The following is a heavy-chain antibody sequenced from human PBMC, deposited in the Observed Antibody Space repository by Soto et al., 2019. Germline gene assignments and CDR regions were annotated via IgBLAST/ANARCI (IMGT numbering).Heavy chain of an antibody. Sequence: PSETLSLTCTVSGGSIGSGDDYWSWIRQPPGKGLEWIGYIYYSGSTYYNPSLKSRVTISVDTSKNQFSLKLSSVTAADTAVYYCARASPVVTDVWGQGTTVTVSS. CDR1: GGSIGSGDDY. D-gene: IGHD5-18*01. V-gene: IGHV4-30-4*01. CDR2: IYYSGST. CDR3: ARASPVVTDV. J-gene: IGHJ6*02.